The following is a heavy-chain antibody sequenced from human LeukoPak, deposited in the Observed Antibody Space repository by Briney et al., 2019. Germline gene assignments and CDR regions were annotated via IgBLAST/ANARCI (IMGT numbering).Heavy chain of an antibody. CDR2: IWYDGSNK. J-gene: IGHJ5*02. D-gene: IGHD6-19*01. Sequence: GGSLRLSCAASGFTFSSYGMHWVRQAPGKGLEWVAVIWYDGSNKYYADSVKGRFTISRDNSKNTLYLQMNSLRAEDTAVYYCAKDPKQWLVLWGWFDPWGQGTLVTVSS. V-gene: IGHV3-33*06. CDR3: AKDPKQWLVLWGWFDP. CDR1: GFTFSSYG.